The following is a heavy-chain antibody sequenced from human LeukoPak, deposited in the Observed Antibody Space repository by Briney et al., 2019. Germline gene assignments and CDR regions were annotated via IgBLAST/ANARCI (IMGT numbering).Heavy chain of an antibody. J-gene: IGHJ3*02. CDR2: VSAYNGNT. D-gene: IGHD2-2*01. CDR1: GYTFTSYG. Sequence: ASVKVSCKASGYTFTSYGISWVRQAPGQGLEWMGWVSAYNGNTNYAQKLQGRVTMTTDTSTSTAYMELRSLRSDDTAVYYCARDSVVPAAPDAFDIWGQGTMVTVSS. V-gene: IGHV1-18*01. CDR3: ARDSVVPAAPDAFDI.